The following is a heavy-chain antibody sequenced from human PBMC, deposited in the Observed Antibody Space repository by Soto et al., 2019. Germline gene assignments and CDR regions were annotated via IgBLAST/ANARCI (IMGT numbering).Heavy chain of an antibody. V-gene: IGHV3-30-3*01. CDR3: ARWNHGGY. D-gene: IGHD1-1*01. CDR2: ISYDGSNK. Sequence: QVQLVESGGGVVQPGRSLRLSCAASGFTFSSYAMHWVRQAPGKGLEWVAVISYDGSNKYYADSVKGRFTISRDNSKKTLYLQMNSLRAEDTAVYYCARWNHGGYWGQGTLVTVSS. J-gene: IGHJ4*02. CDR1: GFTFSSYA.